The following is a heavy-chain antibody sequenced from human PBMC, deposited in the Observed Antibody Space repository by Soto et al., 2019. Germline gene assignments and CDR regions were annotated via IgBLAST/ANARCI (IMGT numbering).Heavy chain of an antibody. Sequence: ASVKVSCKASGFTFTSSAVQWVRQARGQRLEWIGWIVVGSGNTNYAQKFQERVTITRDMSTSTAYMELSSLRSEDTAVYYCARDRGTGSGSYDAFDIWGQGTMVTVSS. J-gene: IGHJ3*02. V-gene: IGHV1-58*01. CDR3: ARDRGTGSGSYDAFDI. CDR2: IVVGSGNT. CDR1: GFTFTSSA. D-gene: IGHD1-26*01.